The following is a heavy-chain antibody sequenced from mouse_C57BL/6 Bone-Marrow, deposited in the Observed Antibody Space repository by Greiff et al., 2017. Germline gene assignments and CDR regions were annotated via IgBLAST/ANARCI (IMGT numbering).Heavy chain of an antibody. J-gene: IGHJ1*03. CDR3: ARARGYWDFDV. Sequence: VQLQQSGPVLVKPGASVKMSCKASGYTFTDYYMNWVKQSHGKSLEWIGVINPYNGGTSYNQKFKGKATLTVDKSSSTAYMELNSLTSEDAADDDCARARGYWDFDVWGTGTTVTVSS. D-gene: IGHD3-1*01. V-gene: IGHV1-19*01. CDR1: GYTFTDYY. CDR2: INPYNGGT.